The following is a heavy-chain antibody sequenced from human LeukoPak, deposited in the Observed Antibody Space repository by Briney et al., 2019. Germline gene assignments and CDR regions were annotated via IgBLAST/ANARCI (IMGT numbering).Heavy chain of an antibody. D-gene: IGHD3-10*01. V-gene: IGHV3-48*02. CDR3: AKADLGAFDI. CDR2: ISSSSSTI. Sequence: QTGGSLRLTCAASGFTLSSYAMNWVRQAPGKGLEWVSYISSSSSTIYYADSVKGRFTISRDNAKNSLYLQMNSLRDEDTAVYYCAKADLGAFDIWGQGTMVTVSS. J-gene: IGHJ3*02. CDR1: GFTLSSYA.